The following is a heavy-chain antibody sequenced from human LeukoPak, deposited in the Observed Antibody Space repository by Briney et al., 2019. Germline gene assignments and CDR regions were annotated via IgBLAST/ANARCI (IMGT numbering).Heavy chain of an antibody. V-gene: IGHV3-21*01. Sequence: GGSLRLSCAASGFTFSSYSMNWVRQAPGKGLEWVSSISSSSSYIYYADSVKGRFTISRDNAKNSLYLQMNSLRAEDTAVYYCARDSSRGGRYYYYMDVRGKGTTVTVSS. CDR2: ISSSSSYI. CDR1: GFTFSSYS. CDR3: ARDSSRGGRYYYYMDV. D-gene: IGHD2-15*01. J-gene: IGHJ6*03.